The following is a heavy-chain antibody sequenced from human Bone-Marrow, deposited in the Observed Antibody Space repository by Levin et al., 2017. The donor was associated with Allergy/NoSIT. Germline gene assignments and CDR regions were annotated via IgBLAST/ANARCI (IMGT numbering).Heavy chain of an antibody. Sequence: GGSLRLSCAASGFTFDDYAMHWVRQAPGKGLEWVSGISWNSGSIGYADSVKGRFTISRDNAKNSLYLQMNSLRAEDTALYYCAKVPRGGVVTPWYFDLWGRGTLVTVSS. D-gene: IGHD4-23*01. CDR1: GFTFDDYA. J-gene: IGHJ2*01. V-gene: IGHV3-9*01. CDR2: ISWNSGSI. CDR3: AKVPRGGVVTPWYFDL.